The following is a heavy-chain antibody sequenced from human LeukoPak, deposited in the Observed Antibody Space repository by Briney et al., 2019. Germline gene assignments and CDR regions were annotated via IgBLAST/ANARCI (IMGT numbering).Heavy chain of an antibody. J-gene: IGHJ5*02. CDR1: GGPFSGYY. CDR3: ARAHLDSGSYQWFDP. Sequence: PSETLSLTCAVYGGPFSGYYWSWIRQLPGKGLEWIGEINHSGSTNYNPSLKSRVTISVDTSKNQFSLKLSSVTAADTAVYYCARAHLDSGSYQWFDPWGQGTLVTVSS. CDR2: INHSGST. V-gene: IGHV4-34*01. D-gene: IGHD1-26*01.